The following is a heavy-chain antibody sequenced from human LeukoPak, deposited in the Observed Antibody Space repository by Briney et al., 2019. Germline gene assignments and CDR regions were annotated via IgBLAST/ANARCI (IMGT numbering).Heavy chain of an antibody. J-gene: IGHJ4*02. CDR3: ASCTNAVMEFDY. Sequence: NTSETLSLTCTVSGGSVSIGSYYWSWLRQPPGNGLEWIGYIYYSGSTNYNPSLKSRVTISVDTSKNQFSLKLSSVTAADTAVYYCASCTNAVMEFDYWGQGTLVTVSS. V-gene: IGHV4-61*01. CDR2: IYYSGST. CDR1: GGSVSIGSYY. D-gene: IGHD2-8*01.